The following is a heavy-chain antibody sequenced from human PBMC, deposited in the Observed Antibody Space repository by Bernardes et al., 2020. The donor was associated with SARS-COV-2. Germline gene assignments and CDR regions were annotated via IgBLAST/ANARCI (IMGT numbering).Heavy chain of an antibody. D-gene: IGHD6-13*01. CDR2: IYPGDDIT. J-gene: IGHJ4*02. CDR1: GSTFTT. CDR3: ARQHRSSWLFDY. Sequence: SVKVSCKASGSTFTTMHWVRQAPGQGLKWMGIIYPGDDITTYAQKFRGRVTVTRDTSTNTVYMELSSLRSEDTAVYYCARQHRSSWLFDYWGQGTLVTVSS. V-gene: IGHV1-46*01.